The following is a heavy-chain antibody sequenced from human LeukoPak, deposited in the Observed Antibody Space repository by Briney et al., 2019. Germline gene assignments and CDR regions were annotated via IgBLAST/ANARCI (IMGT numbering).Heavy chain of an antibody. Sequence: ASVKVSCKASGYIFIDYYLHWVRQAPGQGLEWMGLINPNSGDTRYAQQFRDRVTMTRDTSISTAYMELSSLTSDDTAAYYCASLPTTGRVNDAFDVWGQGTMVTVSS. D-gene: IGHD5-12*01. CDR1: GYIFIDYY. CDR2: INPNSGDT. CDR3: ASLPTTGRVNDAFDV. V-gene: IGHV1-2*02. J-gene: IGHJ3*01.